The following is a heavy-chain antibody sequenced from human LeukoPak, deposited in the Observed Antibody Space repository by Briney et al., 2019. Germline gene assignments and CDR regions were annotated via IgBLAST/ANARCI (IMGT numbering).Heavy chain of an antibody. CDR3: ARISYGHYNYYMDV. V-gene: IGHV3-48*01. Sequence: GGSLRLSCAASGFTVSSSYMSWVRQAPGKGLEWVSYITSSSSTIYYADSVKGRFTISRDNAKNSLYLQMNSLRAEDTAVYYCARISYGHYNYYMDVWGKGTTVTVSS. J-gene: IGHJ6*03. D-gene: IGHD4-17*01. CDR2: ITSSSSTI. CDR1: GFTVSSSY.